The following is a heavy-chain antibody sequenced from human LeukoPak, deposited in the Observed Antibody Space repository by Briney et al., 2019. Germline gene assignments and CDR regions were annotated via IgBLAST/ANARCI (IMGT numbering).Heavy chain of an antibody. V-gene: IGHV3-74*01. J-gene: IGHJ4*02. Sequence: GGSLRLSCAASGFTFSSYAMSWVRQAPGKGLVWVSGINPDGSTTTYADSVKGRFTISRENAKSTLYLHMNILRVEDTAVYYCARGRYGDYHWGQGILVTVSS. CDR1: GFTFSSYA. D-gene: IGHD4-17*01. CDR2: INPDGSTT. CDR3: ARGRYGDYH.